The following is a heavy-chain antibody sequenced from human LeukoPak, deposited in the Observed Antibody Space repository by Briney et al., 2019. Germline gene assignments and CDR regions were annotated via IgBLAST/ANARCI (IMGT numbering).Heavy chain of an antibody. V-gene: IGHV3-74*01. Sequence: PGGSLRLSCAASGFTFSSYWIHWVRQVPGKGLVLVSRIKDGGTTTDYADSVKGRFTISRDDAKNTLYLQMNSLRAEDTAVYYCTTIRPGYWGQPTLVTV. D-gene: IGHD5-12*01. CDR1: GFTFSSYW. CDR2: IKDGGTTT. J-gene: IGHJ4*02. CDR3: TTIRPGY.